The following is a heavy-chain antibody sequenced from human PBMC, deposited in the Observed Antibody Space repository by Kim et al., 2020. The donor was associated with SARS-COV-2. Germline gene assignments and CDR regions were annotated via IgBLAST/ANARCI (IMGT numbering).Heavy chain of an antibody. CDR2: INPSGGST. CDR3: ARRFRMWSMVQGVKGDWFDP. J-gene: IGHJ5*02. Sequence: ASVKVSCKASGYTFTSYYMHWVRQAPGQGLEWMGIINPSGGSTSYAQKFQGRVTMTRDTSTSTVYMELSSLRSEDTAVYYCARRFRMWSMVQGVKGDWFDPWGQGTLVTVSS. CDR1: GYTFTSYY. V-gene: IGHV1-46*01. D-gene: IGHD3-10*01.